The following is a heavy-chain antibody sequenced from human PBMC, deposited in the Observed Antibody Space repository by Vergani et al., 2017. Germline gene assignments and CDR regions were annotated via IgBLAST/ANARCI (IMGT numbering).Heavy chain of an antibody. CDR2: ISYDGHKK. Sequence: QVQLVESGGGEVQPGRSLRLSCSAAGFPFSDYGVHWVRQAPGKGLEWVSVISYDGHKKNYADSVKGRFTISRDNSRNTLYLEMNALRAEDTAVYYCGRDFLTRVTTLDYYYMGVWGKGTTVTVSS. CDR1: GFPFSDYG. V-gene: IGHV3-30*03. J-gene: IGHJ6*03. D-gene: IGHD1-1*01. CDR3: GRDFLTRVTTLDYYYMGV.